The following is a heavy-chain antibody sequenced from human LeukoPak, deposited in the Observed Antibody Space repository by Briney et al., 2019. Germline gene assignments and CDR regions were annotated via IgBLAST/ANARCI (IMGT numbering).Heavy chain of an antibody. V-gene: IGHV4-34*01. Sequence: SETLSLTCAVYGGSFSGYYWSWIRQPPGKGLEWIGEINHSGSTNYNPSLKSRATISVDTSKNQFSLKLSSVTAADTAVYYCARSGRYSYVDYWGQGTLVTVSS. CDR3: ARSGRYSYVDY. CDR2: INHSGST. J-gene: IGHJ4*02. D-gene: IGHD6-19*01. CDR1: GGSFSGYY.